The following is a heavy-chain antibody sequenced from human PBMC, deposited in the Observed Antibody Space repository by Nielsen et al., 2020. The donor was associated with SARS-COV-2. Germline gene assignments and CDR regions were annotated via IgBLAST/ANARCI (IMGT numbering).Heavy chain of an antibody. CDR3: VRVRDDGHYYDTGPFDD. Sequence: GESLKISCSASGFTFSSYAMHWVRQAPGKGLEYVSAISSNGGSTYYADSVKGRFTISRDNSKNTLYLQMSSMRAEDTAVYYCVRVRDDGHYYDTGPFDDWGQGALVTVSS. CDR2: ISSNGGST. V-gene: IGHV3-64D*09. J-gene: IGHJ4*02. D-gene: IGHD3-22*01. CDR1: GFTFSSYA.